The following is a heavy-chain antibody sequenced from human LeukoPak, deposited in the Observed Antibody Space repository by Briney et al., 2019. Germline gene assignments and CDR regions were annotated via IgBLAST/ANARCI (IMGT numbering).Heavy chain of an antibody. V-gene: IGHV3-21*01. CDR2: ISSRSSYI. CDR3: ARDPFSGYDKRVYYFDY. CDR1: GFTFSTYS. J-gene: IGHJ4*02. D-gene: IGHD5-12*01. Sequence: GGSLRLSCAASGFTFSTYSMNWVRQAPGKGLEWVSYISSRSSYIYYADSVKGRFTISRDNAKNSLYLQMDSLRAEDTAVYYCARDPFSGYDKRVYYFDYWGQGGLVTVSS.